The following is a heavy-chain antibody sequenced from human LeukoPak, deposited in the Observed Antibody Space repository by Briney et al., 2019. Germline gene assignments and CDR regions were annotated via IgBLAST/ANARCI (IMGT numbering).Heavy chain of an antibody. CDR2: IYYSGST. D-gene: IGHD6-13*01. CDR3: ARLSGPYSSSWYDY. CDR1: GGSISSYY. V-gene: IGHV4-59*08. Sequence: PSETLSLTCTVSGGSISSYYWSWIRQPPGKGLEWIGYIYYSGSTNYNPSLKSRVTISVDTSKNQFSLKLSSVTAADTAVYYCARLSGPYSSSWYDYWGQGTLVTVSS. J-gene: IGHJ4*02.